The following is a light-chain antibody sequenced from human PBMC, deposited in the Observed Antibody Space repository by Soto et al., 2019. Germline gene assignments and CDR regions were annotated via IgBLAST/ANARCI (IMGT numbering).Light chain of an antibody. CDR3: HQYNSYRT. CDR1: QSISSW. V-gene: IGKV1-5*01. J-gene: IGKJ1*01. Sequence: DIQITQSPSTPSASVGDRVTITCRASQSISSWLAWYQQKPGKAPKLLIDDASSLESGVPSRFSGSGSGTEFTLTISSLQPDDFATYYCHQYNSYRTFGQGTKVDIK. CDR2: DAS.